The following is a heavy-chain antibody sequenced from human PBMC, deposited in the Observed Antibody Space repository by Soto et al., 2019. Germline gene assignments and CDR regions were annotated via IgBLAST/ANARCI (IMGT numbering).Heavy chain of an antibody. Sequence: PSETLSLTCAFSCYSIISGYYWGWIRQTPGKGLEWIACIYHSGSTYYNPSLKSRVTISVDTSKNQFSLKLTSVTAADTAVYYCARGAATVTPGWFDPWGQGIMVTVSS. CDR2: IYHSGST. V-gene: IGHV4-38-2*01. J-gene: IGHJ5*02. D-gene: IGHD4-17*01. CDR3: ARGAATVTPGWFDP. CDR1: CYSIISGYY.